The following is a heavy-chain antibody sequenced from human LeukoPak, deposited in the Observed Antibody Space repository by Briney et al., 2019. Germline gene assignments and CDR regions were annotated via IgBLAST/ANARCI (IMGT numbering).Heavy chain of an antibody. D-gene: IGHD1-14*01. V-gene: IGHV4-39*01. CDR2: IYYSGST. J-gene: IGHJ6*02. CDR1: GGSISSSSYY. CDR3: ATNFEYNSSPRPHYYYGMDV. Sequence: PSETLSLTCTVSGGSISSSSYYWGWIRQPPGKGLEWIGSIYYSGSTYYNPSRKSRVTISVDTSKNQFSLKLSSVTAADTAVYYCATNFEYNSSPRPHYYYGMDVWGQGTTVTVSS.